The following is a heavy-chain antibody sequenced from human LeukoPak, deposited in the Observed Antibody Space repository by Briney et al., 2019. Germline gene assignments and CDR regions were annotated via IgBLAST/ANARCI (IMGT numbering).Heavy chain of an antibody. CDR2: ISSSSSYI. D-gene: IGHD3-10*01. CDR1: GFIFSSYS. V-gene: IGHV3-21*01. J-gene: IGHJ4*02. CDR3: AKGGSWHQSIDY. Sequence: GVSLRLSCAASGFIFSSYSMNWVRWAPGKGLEWVSSISSSSSYIYYADSVKGRFTISRDNAKNSLYLQMNSLRAEDTAVYYCAKGGSWHQSIDYWGQGTLVTVSS.